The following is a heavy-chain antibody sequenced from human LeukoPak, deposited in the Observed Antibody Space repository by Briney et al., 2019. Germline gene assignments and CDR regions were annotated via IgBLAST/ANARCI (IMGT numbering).Heavy chain of an antibody. D-gene: IGHD3-9*01. CDR3: ARLEGVLRYFDWLFSSAFDI. J-gene: IGHJ3*02. CDR1: GGSFSGYY. CDR2: INHSGST. Sequence: SETLSLTCAVYGGSFSGYYWSWIRQPPGKGLEWIGEINHSGSTNYNPSLKSRVTISVDTSKNQFSLKLSSVTAADTAVYYCARLEGVLRYFDWLFSSAFDIWGQGTMVTVSS. V-gene: IGHV4-34*01.